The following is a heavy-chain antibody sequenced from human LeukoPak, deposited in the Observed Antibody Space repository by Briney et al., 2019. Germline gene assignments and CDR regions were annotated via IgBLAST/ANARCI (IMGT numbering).Heavy chain of an antibody. V-gene: IGHV1-69*01. D-gene: IGHD6-19*01. CDR3: ARDSSGWYNLLFFDY. CDR1: GGTFSSYA. CDR2: IIPIFGTA. Sequence: SVKVSCKASGGTFSSYAISWGRQAPGQGLEWMGGIIPIFGTANYAQKFQGRVTITADESTSTAYMELSSLRSEDTAVYYCARDSSGWYNLLFFDYWGQGTLVTVSS. J-gene: IGHJ4*02.